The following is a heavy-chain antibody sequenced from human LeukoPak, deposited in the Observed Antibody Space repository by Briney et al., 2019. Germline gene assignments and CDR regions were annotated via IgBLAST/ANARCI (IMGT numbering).Heavy chain of an antibody. CDR1: GFTFSSYS. V-gene: IGHV3-48*04. D-gene: IGHD1-26*01. J-gene: IGHJ4*02. Sequence: PGGSLRLSCAASGFTFSSYSMMWVRQAPGKGLEWVSYISSSGTTTFYADSVKGRFTISRDNAKNSLYLQMNSLRVEDTAVYYCARDEEGASREFDYWGQGALVTVSS. CDR3: ARDEEGASREFDY. CDR2: ISSSGTTT.